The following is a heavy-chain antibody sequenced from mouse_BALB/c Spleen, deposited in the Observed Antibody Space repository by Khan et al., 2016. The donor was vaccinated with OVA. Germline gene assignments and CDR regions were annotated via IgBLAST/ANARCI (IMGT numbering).Heavy chain of an antibody. CDR3: ARGGLREVGVGY. Sequence: VQLKESGPELVTPGALVKISCKASGYTLTAYDINCVKQRPGQGLAWIGWLYPGDGSTEYNENFKDKATLTAVQSTDTAYMQLRGLPPEKSAVYLGARGGLREVGVGYWGQGTSATVHS. J-gene: IGHJ4*01. D-gene: IGHD2-4*01. CDR2: LYPGDGST. V-gene: IGHV1S56*01. CDR1: GYTLTAYD.